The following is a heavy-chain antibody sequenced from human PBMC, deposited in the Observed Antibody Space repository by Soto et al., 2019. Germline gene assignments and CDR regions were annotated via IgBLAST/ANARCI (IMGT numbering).Heavy chain of an antibody. J-gene: IGHJ5*02. CDR2: ISSGAAYI. Sequence: XXSLRLSCNFTFSMYSMNWVRQALGKGLEWVAFISSGAAYIKYAGPAQGRFTISRDNAKNTVSLQMSSLRVEDTAVYFCTRDEGGSYDSWFHPWGQGTQVPLS. CDR3: TRDEGGSYDSWFHP. V-gene: IGHV3-21*06. D-gene: IGHD1-26*01. CDR1: TFSMYS.